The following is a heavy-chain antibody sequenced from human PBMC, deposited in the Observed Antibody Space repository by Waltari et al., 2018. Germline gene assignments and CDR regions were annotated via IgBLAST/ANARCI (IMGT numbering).Heavy chain of an antibody. V-gene: IGHV3-53*01. CDR3: ARWGLICGGDCYPPWSAFDI. J-gene: IGHJ3*02. CDR2: IYSGGST. CDR1: GFTVSSNY. D-gene: IGHD2-21*01. Sequence: EVQLVESGGGLIQPGGSLRLSCAASGFTVSSNYMSWVRQAPGKGLEWVSVIYSGGSTYYAESVKGRFTISRDNSKNTLYLQMNSLRAEDTAVYYCARWGLICGGDCYPPWSAFDIWGQGTMVTVSS.